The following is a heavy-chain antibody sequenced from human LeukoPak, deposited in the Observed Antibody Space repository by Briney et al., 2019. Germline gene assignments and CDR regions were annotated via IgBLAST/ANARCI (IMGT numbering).Heavy chain of an antibody. D-gene: IGHD6-19*01. CDR2: ISPYNGNT. CDR1: GGTFSSYA. CDR3: ARAGPGSGWYFDY. V-gene: IGHV1-18*01. J-gene: IGHJ4*02. Sequence: EASVKVSCKASGGTFSSYAITWVRRAPGQGLEWMGWISPYNGNTRYAQKFQGRVAMTTDTSTTTAYMELRGLRFNDTAVYYCARAGPGSGWYFDYWGQGTLVTVSS.